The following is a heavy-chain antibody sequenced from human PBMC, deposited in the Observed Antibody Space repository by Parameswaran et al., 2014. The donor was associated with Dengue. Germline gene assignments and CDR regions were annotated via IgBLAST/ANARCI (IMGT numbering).Heavy chain of an antibody. V-gene: IGHV1-3*01. J-gene: IGHJ6*02. D-gene: IGHD2-2*03. Sequence: WVRQAPGQRLEWMGWINAGNGNTKYSQKFQGRVTITRDTSASTAYMELSSLRSEDTAVYYCARDGSSYYGMDVWGQGTTVTVSS. CDR3: ARDGSSYYGMDV. CDR2: INAGNGNT.